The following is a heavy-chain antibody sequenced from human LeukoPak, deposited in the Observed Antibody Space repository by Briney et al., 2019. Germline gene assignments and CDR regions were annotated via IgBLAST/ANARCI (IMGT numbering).Heavy chain of an antibody. Sequence: PSETLSLTCAVSGYSISSGYYWGWIRQPPGKGLEWIGSIYHSGSTYYNPSLKSRVTISVDTSKNQFSLKLSSVTAADTAVYYCAKPSTFGATRDAFDIWGQGTMVTVSS. CDR3: AKPSTFGATRDAFDI. V-gene: IGHV4-38-2*01. CDR1: GYSISSGYY. D-gene: IGHD3-16*01. J-gene: IGHJ3*02. CDR2: IYHSGST.